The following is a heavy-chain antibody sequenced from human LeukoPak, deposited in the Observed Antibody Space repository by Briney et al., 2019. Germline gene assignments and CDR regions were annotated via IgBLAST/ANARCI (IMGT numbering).Heavy chain of an antibody. Sequence: GGSLRLSCAASGFTFSDYYMSWIRQAPGKGLEWVSYISNSGSTIYYADSVKGRFTISRDNAKNSLYLQMNSLRAEDTAVYYCARVVVGAIQDAFDIWGQGTVVTVSS. J-gene: IGHJ3*02. CDR1: GFTFSDYY. CDR2: ISNSGSTI. V-gene: IGHV3-11*04. D-gene: IGHD1-26*01. CDR3: ARVVVGAIQDAFDI.